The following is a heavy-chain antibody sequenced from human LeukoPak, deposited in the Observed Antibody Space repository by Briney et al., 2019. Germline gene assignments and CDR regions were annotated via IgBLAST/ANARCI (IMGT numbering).Heavy chain of an antibody. Sequence: GGSLRLSCAASGFTFSSYSMNWVRQAPGQGLEWVSSISSSSSYIYYADSVKGRFTISRDNAKNSLYLQMNSLRAEDTAVYYCARLRYFDEVSYWGQGTLVTVSS. CDR2: ISSSSSYI. CDR3: ARLRYFDEVSY. D-gene: IGHD3-9*01. J-gene: IGHJ4*02. V-gene: IGHV3-21*01. CDR1: GFTFSSYS.